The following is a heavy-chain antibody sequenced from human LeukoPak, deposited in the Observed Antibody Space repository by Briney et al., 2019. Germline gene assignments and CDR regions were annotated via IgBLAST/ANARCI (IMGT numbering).Heavy chain of an antibody. Sequence: SETLSLTCTVSGGSISSSSYYWGWIRQPPGKGREWIVSIYYSGSTYYNPSRKSRVTISVYRAKNQFSLKLSSVTAADTAVYCCARDSPAPVMPSILSRGQGPL. CDR1: GGSISSSSYY. CDR3: ARDSPAPVMPSILS. CDR2: IYYSGST. V-gene: IGHV4-39*07. J-gene: IGHJ1*01. D-gene: IGHD2-2*01.